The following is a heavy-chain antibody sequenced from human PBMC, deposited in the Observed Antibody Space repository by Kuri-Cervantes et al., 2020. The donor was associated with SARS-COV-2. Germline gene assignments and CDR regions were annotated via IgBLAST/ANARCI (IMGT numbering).Heavy chain of an antibody. CDR1: GGSISSSSYY. V-gene: IGHV4-39*07. CDR2: IYYSGST. Sequence: SETLSLTCTVSGGSISSSSYYWGWIRQPPGKGLEWIGSIYYSGSTNYNPSLKSRVTISVDTSKNQFSLKLSSVTAADTAVYYCARALYCSGSSSGFGHWGQGTLVTVSS. CDR3: ARALYCSGSSSGFGH. D-gene: IGHD2-15*01. J-gene: IGHJ4*02.